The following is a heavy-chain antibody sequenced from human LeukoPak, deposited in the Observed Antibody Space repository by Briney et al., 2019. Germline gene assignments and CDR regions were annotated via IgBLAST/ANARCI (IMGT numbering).Heavy chain of an antibody. CDR3: ARVHHEGGWLQFSLDY. CDR2: IWYDGSNK. V-gene: IGHV3-33*01. Sequence: GRSLRLSCAASGFTFSSYGMHWVRQAPGKGLEWVAVIWYDGSNKYYADSVKGRFTISRDNSKNTLYLQMNSLRAEDTAVYYCARVHHEGGWLQFSLDYWGQGTLVTVSS. CDR1: GFTFSSYG. J-gene: IGHJ4*02. D-gene: IGHD5-24*01.